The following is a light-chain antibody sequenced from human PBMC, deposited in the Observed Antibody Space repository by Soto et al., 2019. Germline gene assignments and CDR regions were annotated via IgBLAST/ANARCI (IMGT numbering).Light chain of an antibody. CDR1: QSLLYSFNNRHY. CDR2: WAS. CDR3: HQYYGIPST. J-gene: IGKJ1*01. Sequence: DIVVTQSPDSLTVSLGERATISCRSSQSLLYSFNNRHYIAWYQQKVGRPPKLLITWASTRETGVPERFSCSGSGADFTLTISDLQAEDVATYYCHQYYGIPSTFGRGTKV. V-gene: IGKV4-1*01.